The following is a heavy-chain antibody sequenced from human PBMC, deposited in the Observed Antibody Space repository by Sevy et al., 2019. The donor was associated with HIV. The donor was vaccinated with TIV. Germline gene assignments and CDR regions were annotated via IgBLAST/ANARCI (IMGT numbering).Heavy chain of an antibody. Sequence: SETLSLTCTVSGGSVSSGSYYWSWIRQPPGKGLEWIGYIYYSGSTNYNPSLKSRVTISVDTSKNQFSLILNSVTAADTAVYYCARDEGVGYSYGSETGYYYDNSGYDAFDIWGQGTMVTVSS. D-gene: IGHD3-22*01. CDR1: GGSVSSGSYY. V-gene: IGHV4-61*01. CDR3: ARDEGVGYSYGSETGYYYDNSGYDAFDI. J-gene: IGHJ3*02. CDR2: IYYSGST.